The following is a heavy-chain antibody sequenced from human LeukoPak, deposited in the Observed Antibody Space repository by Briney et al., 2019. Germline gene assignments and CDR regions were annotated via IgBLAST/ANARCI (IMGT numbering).Heavy chain of an antibody. V-gene: IGHV1-8*01. D-gene: IGHD6-13*01. CDR3: ARGQYSSSWYKQHNWFDH. CDR1: GYTFTSYD. Sequence: ASVKVSCKASGYTFTSYDINWVRQATGQGLEWMGWMNPNSGNTGYAQKFQGRVTMTRNTSISTAYMELSSLRSEDTAVYYCARGQYSSSWYKQHNWFDHWGQGTLVNVSS. J-gene: IGHJ5*02. CDR2: MNPNSGNT.